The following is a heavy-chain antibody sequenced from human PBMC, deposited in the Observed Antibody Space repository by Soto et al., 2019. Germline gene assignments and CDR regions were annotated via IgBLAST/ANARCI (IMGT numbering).Heavy chain of an antibody. D-gene: IGHD3-3*01. CDR2: IYGSAART. CDR3: AKDRHPDDRWDFDL. V-gene: IGHV3-23*01. CDR1: GFTFQQYT. J-gene: IGHJ4*02. Sequence: EVQLLESGGDLVRPGTSLRLSCAGSGFTFQQYTMSWVRQAPGEGLEWVSSIYGSAARTFYADSVKGRFTISRDNSRNTVYLQMNNLRVEDTAVYYCAKDRHPDDRWDFDLWGRGTRVTVSS.